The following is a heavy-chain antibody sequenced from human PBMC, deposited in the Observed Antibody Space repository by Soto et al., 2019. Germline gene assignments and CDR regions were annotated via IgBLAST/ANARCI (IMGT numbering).Heavy chain of an antibody. CDR1: GYSISSGYY. J-gene: IGHJ4*02. CDR2: IYHSGST. Sequence: PSETLSLTCAVSGYSISSGYYWGWIRQPPGKGLEWIGSIYHSGSTYYNPSLKSRVTISVDTSKNQFSLKLSSVTAADTAVYYCARDRGVDYFDYWGQGTLVTVSS. D-gene: IGHD3-16*01. V-gene: IGHV4-38-2*02. CDR3: ARDRGVDYFDY.